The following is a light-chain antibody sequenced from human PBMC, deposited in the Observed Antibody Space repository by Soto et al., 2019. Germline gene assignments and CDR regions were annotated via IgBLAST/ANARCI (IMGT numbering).Light chain of an antibody. CDR2: GNS. V-gene: IGLV1-40*01. CDR3: QSYDSSLSGSV. CDR1: SSNIGAGYD. Sequence: QSVLTQPPSVSGAPGQRVTISCTGSSSNIGAGYDVHWYQQLPGTAPKLLIYGNSNRPSGVPDRFSGSKSGTSASLAITVLQAEDGADYYCQSYDSSLSGSVFGGGTKLTVL. J-gene: IGLJ2*01.